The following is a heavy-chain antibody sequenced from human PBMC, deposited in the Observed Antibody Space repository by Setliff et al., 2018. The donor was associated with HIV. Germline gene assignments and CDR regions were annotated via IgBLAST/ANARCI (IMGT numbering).Heavy chain of an antibody. Sequence: HPGGSLRLSCLVSGFTVSTYSLNWARQAPGKRPEYVAALSRGGDNTKYADSVKGRFIISRDTSKNTLCLQMSSLRPDDTAIYYCVKPYTGYYYDGSVYDDFWGQGTLVTVSS. CDR1: GFTVSTYS. CDR3: VKPYTGYYYDGSVYDDF. V-gene: IGHV3-64D*09. CDR2: LSRGGDNT. J-gene: IGHJ4*02. D-gene: IGHD3-22*01.